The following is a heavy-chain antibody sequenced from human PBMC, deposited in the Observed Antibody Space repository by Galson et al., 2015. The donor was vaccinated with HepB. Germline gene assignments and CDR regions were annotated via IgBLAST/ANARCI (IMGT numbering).Heavy chain of an antibody. V-gene: IGHV1-18*01. D-gene: IGHD2-15*01. CDR2: ISGYNGST. CDR3: ARDDELADSAEVVHYYYGMDV. J-gene: IGHJ6*02. Sequence: SVKLSCKASGFTFTSYGISWVRQAPGQGLEWMGWISGYNGSTNYAQKLQGRVTMTTDTSTSTAYMEMKSLRSDDTAVYYCARDDELADSAEVVHYYYGMDVWGQGTPVTVSS. CDR1: GFTFTSYG.